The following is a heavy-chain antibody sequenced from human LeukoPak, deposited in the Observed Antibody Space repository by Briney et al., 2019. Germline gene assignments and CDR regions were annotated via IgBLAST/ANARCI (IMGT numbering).Heavy chain of an antibody. CDR2: IYHSGSP. V-gene: IGHV4-30-4*01. D-gene: IGHD4-17*01. CDR3: DRGRMKTVTNWPVDL. J-gene: IGHJ2*01. CDR1: GGSITTGNFY. Sequence: KTSQTLSLTCAVSGGSITTGNFYWPWVRQPPGKGLEWIGHIYHSGSPNYNPSLKSRILLSVYTSKNKLSPNLTSMTAADTAVYYCDRGRMKTVTNWPVDLWGRGTLVTVSS.